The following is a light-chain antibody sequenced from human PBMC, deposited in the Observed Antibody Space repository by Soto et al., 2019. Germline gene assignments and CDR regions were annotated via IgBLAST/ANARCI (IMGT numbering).Light chain of an antibody. J-gene: IGKJ1*01. CDR3: QQYTCLWT. CDR1: EDIAHY. V-gene: IGKV1-5*03. CDR2: QAS. Sequence: EIQMTQSPSSLSASLGDKVTLTCRASEDIAHYLAWYQQKPGKVPKLLIYQASSLQNGVPARFIGSGSGTEFTLTISSLQPDDVATYYCQQYTCLWTFGPGTKVDIK.